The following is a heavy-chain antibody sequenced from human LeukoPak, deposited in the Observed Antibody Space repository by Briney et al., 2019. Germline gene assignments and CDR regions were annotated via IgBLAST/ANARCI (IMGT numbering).Heavy chain of an antibody. D-gene: IGHD3-10*01. Sequence: SETLSLTCAVYGGSFSGYYWGWIRQPPGKGLEWIGEINHSGSTNYNPSLKSRVTISVDTSKNQFSLKLSSVTAADTAVYYCARVKHMVRGVIAWFDPWGQGTLVTVSS. CDR2: INHSGST. CDR1: GGSFSGYY. CDR3: ARVKHMVRGVIAWFDP. J-gene: IGHJ5*02. V-gene: IGHV4-34*01.